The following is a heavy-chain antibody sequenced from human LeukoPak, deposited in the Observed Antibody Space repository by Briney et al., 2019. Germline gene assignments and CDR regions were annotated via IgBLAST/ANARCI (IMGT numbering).Heavy chain of an antibody. J-gene: IGHJ4*02. CDR1: GFTVSSSY. Sequence: GGSLRLSCAASGFTVSSSYMSWVRQAPGKGLEWVSVIYSGGSTYYADSVKGRFTISRHNSKNTLYLQMNSLRAEDTAVYYCARGFGSGYDLAFDYWGQGTLVTVSS. V-gene: IGHV3-53*04. CDR3: ARGFGSGYDLAFDY. D-gene: IGHD5-12*01. CDR2: IYSGGST.